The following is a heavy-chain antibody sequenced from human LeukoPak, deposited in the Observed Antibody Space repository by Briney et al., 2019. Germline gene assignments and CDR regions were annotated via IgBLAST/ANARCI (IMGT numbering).Heavy chain of an antibody. CDR3: ARGRPYSYGSGQFDY. CDR2: IYSGGST. D-gene: IGHD3-10*01. Sequence: PGGSLRLSCAASGFTVSSNSMSWVRQAPGKGLEWVSIIYSGGSTYYADSVKGRFTISRDNSENTLYLQMNSLRAEDTAVYYCARGRPYSYGSGQFDYWGQGTLVTVSS. CDR1: GFTVSSNS. V-gene: IGHV3-53*01. J-gene: IGHJ4*02.